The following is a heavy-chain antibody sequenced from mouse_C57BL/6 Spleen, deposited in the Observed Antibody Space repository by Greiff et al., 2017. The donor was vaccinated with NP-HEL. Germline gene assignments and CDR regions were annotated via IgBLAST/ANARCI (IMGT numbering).Heavy chain of an antibody. CDR1: GYAFSSSW. CDR3: ARDYYGSSYFDY. Sequence: QVQLQQSGPELVKPGASAKISCKASGYAFSSSWMNWVKQRPGKGLEWIGRIYPGDGDTNYNGKFKGKATLTADKSSSTAYMQLSSLTSEDSAVYFCARDYYGSSYFDYWGQGTTLTVSS. D-gene: IGHD1-1*01. V-gene: IGHV1-82*01. J-gene: IGHJ2*01. CDR2: IYPGDGDT.